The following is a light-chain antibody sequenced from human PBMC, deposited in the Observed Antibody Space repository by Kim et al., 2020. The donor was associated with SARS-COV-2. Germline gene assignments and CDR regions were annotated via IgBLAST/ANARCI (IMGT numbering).Light chain of an antibody. CDR1: QYIRND. CDR2: AAS. V-gene: IGKV1-6*02. CDR3: LQDFTYPRT. J-gene: IGKJ1*01. Sequence: AIQMTQSPSSLSASVGDRVTITCRASQYIRNDLGWYQQQPGRAPKVLIYAASNLHSGVPSRFSASGSGTDFTLTISSLQPEDSATYYCLQDFTYPRTFGNGTKVDIK.